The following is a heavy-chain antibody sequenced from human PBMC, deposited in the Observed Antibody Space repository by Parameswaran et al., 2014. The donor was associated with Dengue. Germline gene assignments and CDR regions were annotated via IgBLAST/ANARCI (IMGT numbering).Heavy chain of an antibody. CDR3: ARGGYSYGFDY. D-gene: IGHD5-18*01. V-gene: IGHV3-21*01. J-gene: IGHJ4*02. Sequence: APGKGLEWVSSISSSSSYIYYADSVKGRFTISRDNAKNSLYLQMNSLRAEDTAVYYCARGGYSYGFDYWGQGTLVTVSS. CDR2: ISSSSSYI.